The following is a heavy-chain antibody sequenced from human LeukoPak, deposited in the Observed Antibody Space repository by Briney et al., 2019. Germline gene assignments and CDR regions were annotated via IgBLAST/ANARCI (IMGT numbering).Heavy chain of an antibody. V-gene: IGHV3-30*18. CDR2: ISYDGSNK. Sequence: GRSLRLSCAASGFTFSTYAMHWVRQAPGKGLEWVAVISYDGSNKYYADSVKGRFSISRDNSKNTLYVKIHTQRAEDTAVYLCEKDGSWNWCDLWGQGTLVTVSS. D-gene: IGHD3-10*01. J-gene: IGHJ5*02. CDR1: GFTFSTYA. CDR3: EKDGSWNWCDL.